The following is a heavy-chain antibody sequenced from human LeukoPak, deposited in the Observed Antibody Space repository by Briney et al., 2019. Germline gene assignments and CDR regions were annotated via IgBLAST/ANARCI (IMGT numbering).Heavy chain of an antibody. CDR1: GGSFSGYY. V-gene: IGHV4-34*01. J-gene: IGHJ4*02. CDR2: INHSGST. Sequence: SETLSLTCAVYGGSFSGYYWSWIRQPPGKGLEWIGEINHSGSTNYNPSLKSRVTISVDTSMNQFSLNLSSVTAADTAVYYCGRVNFGDVDYWGQGTLVTVSS. D-gene: IGHD4-17*01. CDR3: GRVNFGDVDY.